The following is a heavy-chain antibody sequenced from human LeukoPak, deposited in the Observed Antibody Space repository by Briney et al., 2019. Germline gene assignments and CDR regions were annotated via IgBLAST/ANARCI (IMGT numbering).Heavy chain of an antibody. CDR2: ISYDGSNK. CDR1: GFTFSSYA. Sequence: PGRSLRLSCAASGFTFSSYAMLWVRQAPGKGLEWVVVISYDGSNKYYADSVKGRFTISRDNSKNTLYLQMNSLRAEDTAVYYCARSVVVAANLWFDPWGQGTLVTVSS. CDR3: ARSVVVAANLWFDP. J-gene: IGHJ5*02. D-gene: IGHD2-15*01. V-gene: IGHV3-30-3*01.